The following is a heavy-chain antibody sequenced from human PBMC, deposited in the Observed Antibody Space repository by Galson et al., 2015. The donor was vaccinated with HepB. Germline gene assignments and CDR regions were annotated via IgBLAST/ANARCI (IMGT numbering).Heavy chain of an antibody. Sequence: SLRLSCAASGFPFSGYWMSWVRQAPGKGLEWVANIKEDGSEKHYVDSAKARFTISRDNAKNSLYLHMNSLRAEDTAVYYCARGWDYSGIFDCWGQGTLVTVSS. V-gene: IGHV3-7*03. CDR2: IKEDGSEK. D-gene: IGHD1-7*01. CDR3: ARGWDYSGIFDC. CDR1: GFPFSGYW. J-gene: IGHJ4*02.